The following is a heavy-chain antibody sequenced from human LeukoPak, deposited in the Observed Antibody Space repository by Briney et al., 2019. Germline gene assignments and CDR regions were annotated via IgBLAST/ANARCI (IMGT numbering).Heavy chain of an antibody. J-gene: IGHJ5*02. Sequence: GGSLRLSCAASGFTFSSYWMSWVRQAPGQGQELVANIKQDGSEKYYVDSVKGRFTISRDNAKNSLYLQMNSLRAEDTAVYYCARDDCSSISCYHNWFDPWGQGTLVTVSS. CDR1: GFTFSSYW. D-gene: IGHD2-2*01. CDR2: IKQDGSEK. V-gene: IGHV3-7*01. CDR3: ARDDCSSISCYHNWFDP.